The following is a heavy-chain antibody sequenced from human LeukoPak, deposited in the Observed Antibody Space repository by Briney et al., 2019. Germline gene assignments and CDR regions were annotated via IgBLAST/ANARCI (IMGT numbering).Heavy chain of an antibody. Sequence: GGSLRLSCEASGFMFTSYAMSWARQAPGKGLEWVSAIYGNGDKAYYADSVKGRFIVSRDKSRNTLYLEMNSLRGEDTAVYYCGKDRSSYGNDGLHYFDSWGQGSLVTVSS. CDR1: GFMFTSYA. CDR2: IYGNGDKA. V-gene: IGHV3-23*01. CDR3: GKDRSSYGNDGLHYFDS. D-gene: IGHD3-16*01. J-gene: IGHJ4*02.